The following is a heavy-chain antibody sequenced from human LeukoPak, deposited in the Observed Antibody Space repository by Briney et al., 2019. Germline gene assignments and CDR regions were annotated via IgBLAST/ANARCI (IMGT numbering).Heavy chain of an antibody. V-gene: IGHV1-2*02. CDR3: ARDKRGAMIEDDY. Sequence: ASVKVSCKASGHTFTNYDINWVRQAPGQGLEWMGWINPNSGGTNYAQKFQGRVTMTRDTSISTAYMELSRLRSDDTAVYYCARDKRGAMIEDDYWGQGTLVTVSS. CDR1: GHTFTNYD. CDR2: INPNSGGT. D-gene: IGHD3-22*01. J-gene: IGHJ4*02.